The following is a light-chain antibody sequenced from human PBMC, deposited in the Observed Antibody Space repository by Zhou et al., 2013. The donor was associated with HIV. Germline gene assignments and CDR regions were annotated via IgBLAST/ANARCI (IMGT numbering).Light chain of an antibody. CDR1: QSVSSSY. Sequence: EIVLTQSPGTLSLSPGERATLSCRASQSVSSSYLAWYQQKPGQAPRLLIYGASSRATGIPDRFSGSGSGTDFTLTTSRLEPEDFAVYYCQQYGSSLITFGQGT. CDR3: QQYGSSLIT. V-gene: IGKV3-20*01. CDR2: GAS. J-gene: IGKJ5*01.